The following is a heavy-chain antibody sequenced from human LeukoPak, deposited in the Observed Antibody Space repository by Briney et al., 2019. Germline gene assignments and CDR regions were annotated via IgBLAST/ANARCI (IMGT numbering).Heavy chain of an antibody. J-gene: IGHJ4*02. V-gene: IGHV3-30*18. D-gene: IGHD6-13*01. CDR1: GFTFSSYG. CDR3: AKDPGGVSGIAAVIDY. Sequence: GALRLSCAASGFTFSSYGMHWGRPAPGKGLEWVAVISYDGSYEYYADSVKGRFTISRDNSKNTLYLQMNSLRAEDTAVYYCAKDPGGVSGIAAVIDYWGQGTLVTVSS. CDR2: ISYDGSYE.